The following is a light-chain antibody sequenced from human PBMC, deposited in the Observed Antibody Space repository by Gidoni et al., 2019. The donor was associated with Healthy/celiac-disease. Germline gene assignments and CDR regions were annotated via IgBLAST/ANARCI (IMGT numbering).Light chain of an antibody. CDR1: QSITSN. CDR2: GAS. Sequence: EIVMTQSPATLFVSPGERATLSCRASQSITSNLAWYQQKPGQAPRLLIYGASTRATGIPATFSGSGSGTEFTLTISSLQSEDFAVYYCQQYNNWPRTFGQGTKLEIK. CDR3: QQYNNWPRT. V-gene: IGKV3-15*01. J-gene: IGKJ2*01.